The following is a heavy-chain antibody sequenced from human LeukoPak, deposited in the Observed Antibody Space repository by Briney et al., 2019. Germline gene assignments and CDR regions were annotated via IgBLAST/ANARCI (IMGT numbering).Heavy chain of an antibody. CDR2: IYYSGST. Sequence: PSETLSLTCTVSGGSISSGDYYWSWIRQHPGKGLEWIGNIYYSGSTYYKPSLKSRVTISVDTSKNQFSLKLSSVTAADTAVYYCAREYGSGSIHWGYWGQGTLVTVSS. J-gene: IGHJ4*02. CDR1: GGSISSGDYY. CDR3: AREYGSGSIHWGY. V-gene: IGHV4-31*03. D-gene: IGHD3-10*01.